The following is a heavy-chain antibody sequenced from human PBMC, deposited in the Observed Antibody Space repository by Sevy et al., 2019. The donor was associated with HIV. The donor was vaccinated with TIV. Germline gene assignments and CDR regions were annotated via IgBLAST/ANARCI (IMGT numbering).Heavy chain of an antibody. Sequence: GGSLRLSCAASGFTFSNYYMNWIRQAPGKGLEWVSYISGTGNTKYYTDSVKGRFTISRDNAKNSLFLQMDSLRVEDTAVYYCARYPTYYDFWSGYYTGWFDPWGQGTLVTVSS. CDR1: GFTFSNYY. V-gene: IGHV3-11*01. CDR3: ARYPTYYDFWSGYYTGWFDP. CDR2: ISGTGNTK. J-gene: IGHJ5*02. D-gene: IGHD3-3*01.